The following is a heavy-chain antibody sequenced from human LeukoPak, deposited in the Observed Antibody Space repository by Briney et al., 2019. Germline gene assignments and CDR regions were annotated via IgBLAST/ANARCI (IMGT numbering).Heavy chain of an antibody. D-gene: IGHD6-19*01. J-gene: IGHJ4*02. CDR1: GFTFSSYW. CDR3: ARGGAVAGTDY. V-gene: IGHV3-74*01. Sequence: GGSLRLSCAASGFTFSSYWMHWVRQAPGKGLVWVSRINSDGSSTSYADSVKGRFTISRDNAKNTLYLQMNSLRAEDTAVYYCARGGAVAGTDYWGQGTLVTVSS. CDR2: INSDGSST.